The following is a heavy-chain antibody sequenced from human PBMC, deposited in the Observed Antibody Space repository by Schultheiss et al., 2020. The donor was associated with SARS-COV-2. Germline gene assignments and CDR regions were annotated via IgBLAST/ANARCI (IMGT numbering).Heavy chain of an antibody. CDR2: ISGSGGST. V-gene: IGHV3-23*01. CDR1: GFTFSSYA. D-gene: IGHD3-22*01. J-gene: IGHJ1*01. CDR3: AREAYYYDSSGGGY. Sequence: GSLRLSCAASGFTFSSYAMSWVRQAPGKGLEWVSAISGSGGSTYYADSVKGRFTISRDNAKNSLYLQMNSLRAEDTAVYYCAREAYYYDSSGGGYWGQGTLVTGS.